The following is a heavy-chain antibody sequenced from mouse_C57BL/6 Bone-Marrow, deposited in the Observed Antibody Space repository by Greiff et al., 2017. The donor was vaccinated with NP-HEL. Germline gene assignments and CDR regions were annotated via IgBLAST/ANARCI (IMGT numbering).Heavy chain of an antibody. V-gene: IGHV1-80*01. CDR3: AKDWNYFDY. D-gene: IGHD4-1*01. J-gene: IGHJ2*01. Sequence: VQVVESGAELVKPGASGKSAGKASGDAFSSDGMNGVKQRPGKGREGRGQSYPGDGDTNYNGKFKGKAKLTADKSSSTAYMQLSSLTSEDSAVYFCAKDWNYFDYWGQGTTLTVSS. CDR2: SYPGDGDT. CDR1: GDAFSSDG.